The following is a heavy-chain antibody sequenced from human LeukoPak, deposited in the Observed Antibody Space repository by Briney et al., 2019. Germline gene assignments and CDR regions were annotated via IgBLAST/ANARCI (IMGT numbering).Heavy chain of an antibody. CDR2: IHYSGST. CDR1: GGSISSSSYY. J-gene: IGHJ5*02. V-gene: IGHV4-39*07. D-gene: IGHD1-26*01. Sequence: SETLSLTCTVSGGSISSSSYYWGWIRQPPGKGLEWIGSIHYSGSTNYNPSLKSRVTISVDTSKNQFSLKLSSVTAADTAVYYCAKYSGSYYAKTNWFDPWGQGTLVTVSS. CDR3: AKYSGSYYAKTNWFDP.